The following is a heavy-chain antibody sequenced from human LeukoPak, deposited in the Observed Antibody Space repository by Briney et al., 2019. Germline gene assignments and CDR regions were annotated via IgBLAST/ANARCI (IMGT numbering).Heavy chain of an antibody. CDR3: AKGRWLQLYYFDY. Sequence: GGSLRLSCAASGFTFDDCGMSWVRQAPGKGLEWVSGINWNGGSTGYADSVKGRFTISRDNSKNTLYLHVNSLTAEDTAVYYCAKGRWLQLYYFDYWGQGTLVTASS. D-gene: IGHD5-24*01. CDR2: INWNGGST. V-gene: IGHV3-20*04. J-gene: IGHJ4*02. CDR1: GFTFDDCG.